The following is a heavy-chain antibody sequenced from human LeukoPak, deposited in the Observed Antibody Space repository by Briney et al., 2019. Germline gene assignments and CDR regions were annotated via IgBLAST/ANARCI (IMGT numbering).Heavy chain of an antibody. CDR2: IIPIFGTA. CDR1: GGTFSSYA. V-gene: IGHV1-69*13. J-gene: IGHJ4*02. CDR3: ARVGVVGATVPPPFDY. Sequence: GASVKVSCKASGGTFSSYAISWVRQAPGQGLEWMGGIIPIFGTANYAQKFQGRVTITADESTSTAYMELSSLRFEDTAVYYCARVGVVGATVPPPFDYWGQGTLVTVSS. D-gene: IGHD1-26*01.